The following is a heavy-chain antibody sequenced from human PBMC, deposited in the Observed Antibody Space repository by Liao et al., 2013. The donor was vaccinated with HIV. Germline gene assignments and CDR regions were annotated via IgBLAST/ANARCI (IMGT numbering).Heavy chain of an antibody. CDR2: IYTSGNT. J-gene: IGHJ4*02. D-gene: IGHD6-19*01. CDR3: ARDSGSSGSLLY. V-gene: IGHV4-61*02. Sequence: QVQLQESGPGLVKPSQTLSLTCTVSGGSISSGSYYWSWIRQPAGKGLEWIGRIYTSGNTNYNPSLKSRVTTSVDTSKNQFSLKVSSVTAADTAVYYCARDSGSSGSLLYWGQGTLVTVSS. CDR1: GGSISSGSYY.